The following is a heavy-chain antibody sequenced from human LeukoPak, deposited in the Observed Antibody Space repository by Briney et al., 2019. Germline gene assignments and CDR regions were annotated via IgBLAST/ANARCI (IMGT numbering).Heavy chain of an antibody. CDR1: GGSISGYY. D-gene: IGHD1-26*01. CDR3: ARQGSVGATPLDY. J-gene: IGHJ4*02. V-gene: IGHV4-59*08. CDR2: IYYSGSA. Sequence: SETLSLTCTVSGGSISGYYWSWIRQPPGKGLEWIGFIYYSGSASYSPSLKRRVTISVDTSKSQFSLNLSSVTAADTAVYYCARQGSVGATPLDYWGQGILVTVSS.